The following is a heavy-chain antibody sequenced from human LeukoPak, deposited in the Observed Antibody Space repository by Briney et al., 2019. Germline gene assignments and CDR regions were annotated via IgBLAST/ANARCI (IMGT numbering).Heavy chain of an antibody. CDR3: AHLVVTIDWRSCFDY. V-gene: IGHV2-5*01. Sequence: SGPTLVNPTQTLTLTCTVSDFSLTTPGMGVGWIRQPPGKALEWLAMIYYNHDRRYSPSLGSRLTITRDTSKNQVVLAMTNMDPVDTATYYCAHLVVTIDWRSCFDYWGQGALVTVSS. D-gene: IGHD3-9*01. CDR2: IYYNHDR. J-gene: IGHJ4*02. CDR1: DFSLTTPGMG.